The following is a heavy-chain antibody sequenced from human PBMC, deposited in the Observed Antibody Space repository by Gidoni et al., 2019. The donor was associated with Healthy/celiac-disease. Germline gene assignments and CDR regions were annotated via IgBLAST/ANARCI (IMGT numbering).Heavy chain of an antibody. J-gene: IGHJ4*02. CDR1: GFTFSSYS. V-gene: IGHV3-21*01. D-gene: IGHD2-15*01. CDR2: ISSSSSYI. CDR3: ARDFYGSGGSCLGY. Sequence: EVQLVESGGGLVKPGGSLRLSCAASGFTFSSYSMNWVRQAPGKGLEWVSSISSSSSYIYYADSVKGRFTISRDNAKNSLYLQMNSLRAEDTAVYYCARDFYGSGGSCLGYWGQGTLVTVSS.